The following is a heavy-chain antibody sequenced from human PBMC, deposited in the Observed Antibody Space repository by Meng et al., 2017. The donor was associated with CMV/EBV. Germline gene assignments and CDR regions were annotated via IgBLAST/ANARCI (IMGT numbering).Heavy chain of an antibody. D-gene: IGHD2-21*01. J-gene: IGHJ4*02. V-gene: IGHV3-21*01. CDR2: ISSSSSYI. Sequence: GGPLRLSCAASGFTFSSYSMNWVRQAPGKGLEWVSSISSSSSYIYYADSVKGRFTISRDNAKNSLYLQMNSLRAEDTAVYYCAREGEAYCGGDCSSWGQGTLVTVSS. CDR3: AREGEAYCGGDCSS. CDR1: GFTFSSYS.